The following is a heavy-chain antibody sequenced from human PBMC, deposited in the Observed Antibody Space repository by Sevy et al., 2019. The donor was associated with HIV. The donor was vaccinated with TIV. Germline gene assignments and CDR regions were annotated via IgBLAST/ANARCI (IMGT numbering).Heavy chain of an antibody. D-gene: IGHD3-10*01. V-gene: IGHV3-30-3*01. CDR3: ARDSALWFGESHFDY. Sequence: GGSLRLSCAASGFTFSSYAMHWVRQAPGKGLEWVAVISYDGSNKYYADSVKGRFTNSRDNSKNTLYLQMNSLRAEDTAVYYCARDSALWFGESHFDYWGQGTLVTVSS. J-gene: IGHJ4*02. CDR2: ISYDGSNK. CDR1: GFTFSSYA.